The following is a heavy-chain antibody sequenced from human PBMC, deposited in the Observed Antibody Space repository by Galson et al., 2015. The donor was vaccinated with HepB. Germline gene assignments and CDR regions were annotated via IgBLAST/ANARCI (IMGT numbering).Heavy chain of an antibody. Sequence: SLRLSCAASGFTFSSYAMSWVRQAPGKGLGWVSAISGSGGSTYYADSVKGRFTISRDNSKNTLYLQMNSLRAEDTAVYYCAKDLGRSSGHEYFQHWGQGTLVTVSS. CDR2: ISGSGGST. D-gene: IGHD3-22*01. V-gene: IGHV3-23*01. CDR1: GFTFSSYA. J-gene: IGHJ1*01. CDR3: AKDLGRSSGHEYFQH.